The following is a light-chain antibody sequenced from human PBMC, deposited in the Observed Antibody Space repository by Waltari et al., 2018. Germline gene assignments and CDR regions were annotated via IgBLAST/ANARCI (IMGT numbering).Light chain of an antibody. CDR1: QSISGW. J-gene: IGKJ5*01. Sequence: DIQMTQSPSTLSASVGGRVTITCRASQSISGWLAWYQQKPGKAPKLLISYASNLESGVPSRFSGGGSGTDFTLTISSLQPEDFATYYCQQYNTFPITFGQGTKLEIK. CDR2: YAS. CDR3: QQYNTFPIT. V-gene: IGKV1-5*01.